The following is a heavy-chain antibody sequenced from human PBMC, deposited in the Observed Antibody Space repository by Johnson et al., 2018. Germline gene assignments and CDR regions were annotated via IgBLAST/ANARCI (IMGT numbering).Heavy chain of an antibody. Sequence: VQLVESGAEVKKPGESLKISCKGSGYRFTNYWIAWVRQMPGKGLEWMGVINPGDYETRYSPSFQGQATVSVDKSINTAYLQWRNLKASDTAIYYCAKHYRGTNDYWGHGTLVTVSS. J-gene: IGHJ4*01. D-gene: IGHD3-16*02. V-gene: IGHV5-51*01. CDR2: INPGDYET. CDR1: GYRFTNYW. CDR3: AKHYRGTNDY.